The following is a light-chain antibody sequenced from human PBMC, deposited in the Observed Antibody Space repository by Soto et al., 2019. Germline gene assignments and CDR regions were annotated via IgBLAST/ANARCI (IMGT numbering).Light chain of an antibody. CDR3: QQSYSTPYT. Sequence: DIQMTPSPPSLSASVGARVTITCRATQSISNYLNWYQQKPGKAPKPLIYGASSLESGVPSRVSGGGSGTDFTLTIASLQPEDFGTYYCQQSYSTPYTFGRGTKLEIK. V-gene: IGKV1-39*01. CDR2: GAS. J-gene: IGKJ2*01. CDR1: QSISNY.